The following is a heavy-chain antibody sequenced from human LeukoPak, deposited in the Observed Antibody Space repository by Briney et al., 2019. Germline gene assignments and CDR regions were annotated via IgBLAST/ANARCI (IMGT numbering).Heavy chain of an antibody. CDR3: ARDGCGGDCYSNYYYYMDV. CDR1: GYTFTSYY. Sequence: ASVKVSCKASGYTFTSYYMHWVRQAPGQGLEWMGGIIPIFGTANYAQKFQGRVTITADKSTSTAYMELSSLRSEDTAVYYCARDGCGGDCYSNYYYYMDVWGKGTTVTASS. J-gene: IGHJ6*03. V-gene: IGHV1-69*06. CDR2: IIPIFGTA. D-gene: IGHD2-21*02.